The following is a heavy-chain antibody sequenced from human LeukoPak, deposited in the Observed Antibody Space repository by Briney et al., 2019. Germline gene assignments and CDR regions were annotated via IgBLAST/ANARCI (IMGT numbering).Heavy chain of an antibody. J-gene: IGHJ6*03. D-gene: IGHD2-15*01. CDR1: GGYISSSSYY. Sequence: PSETLSLTCTVSGGYISSSSYYWGWIRQPPGKGLEWIGSIYDSENTYYNPSLKSRVTISVDTSKNQFSLKLSSVTAADTAVYYCARLGYCSGGSCYYYYYVDVWGKGTTVTVSS. CDR2: IYDSENT. CDR3: ARLGYCSGGSCYYYYYVDV. V-gene: IGHV4-39*07.